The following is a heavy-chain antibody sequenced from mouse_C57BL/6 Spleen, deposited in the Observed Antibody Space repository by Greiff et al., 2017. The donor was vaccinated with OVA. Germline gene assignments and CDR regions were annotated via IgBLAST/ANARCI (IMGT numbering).Heavy chain of an antibody. CDR3: TRSGYYGSSSLAY. CDR2: IDPSDSYT. Sequence: QVQLQQPGAELVMPGASVKLSCKASGYTFTSYWMHWVKQRPGQGLEWIGEIDPSDSYTNYNQTFKGKFTLTVDKSSSTAYMQLSSLTSEDSAVYYCTRSGYYGSSSLAYWGQGTLGTVSA. D-gene: IGHD1-1*01. V-gene: IGHV1-69*01. CDR1: GYTFTSYW. J-gene: IGHJ3*01.